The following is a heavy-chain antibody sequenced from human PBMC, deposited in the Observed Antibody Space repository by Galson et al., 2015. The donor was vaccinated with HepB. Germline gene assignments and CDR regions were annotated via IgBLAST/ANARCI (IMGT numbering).Heavy chain of an antibody. CDR1: GYTFNTYG. CDR2: ISAYNGDT. J-gene: IGHJ4*02. V-gene: IGHV1-18*04. Sequence: SVKVSCKASGYTFNTYGIAWVRQAPGQGLEWMGWISAYNGDTNYAQKLQGRVTMTADTSTSTAYMELRSLGSDDTAVYYCARLKKIVMATISDLIDYWGQGTLVTVSS. D-gene: IGHD5-24*01. CDR3: ARLKKIVMATISDLIDY.